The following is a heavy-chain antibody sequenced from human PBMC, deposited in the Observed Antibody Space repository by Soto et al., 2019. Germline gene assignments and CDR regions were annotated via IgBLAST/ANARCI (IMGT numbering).Heavy chain of an antibody. J-gene: IGHJ6*03. CDR3: AREVFYFGWGSYSSYYSSYMDV. D-gene: IGHD3-10*01. CDR1: GYTFTSYA. Sequence: ASVKVSCKASGYTFTSYAMHWVRQAPGQRLEWMGWINAGNGNTKYSQKFQGRVTITRDISASTAYMELSSLRSEDTAVYYCAREVFYFGWGSYSSYYSSYMDVWGKGTTVTVSS. V-gene: IGHV1-3*01. CDR2: INAGNGNT.